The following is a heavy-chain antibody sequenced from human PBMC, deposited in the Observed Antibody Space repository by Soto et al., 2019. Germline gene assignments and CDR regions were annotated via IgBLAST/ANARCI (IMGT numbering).Heavy chain of an antibody. D-gene: IGHD6-13*01. Sequence: QITLKESGPTLVKPTQTLTLTCTFSGFSLSTSGVGVGWIRQPPGKALEWLALIYWDDDKRSSPSLKSRLTLTKDTSKNRVVLTMTNMDPVDTATYYCAHRAAAGQFAYWGQGTLVTVSS. CDR3: AHRAAAGQFAY. V-gene: IGHV2-5*02. J-gene: IGHJ4*02. CDR2: IYWDDDK. CDR1: GFSLSTSGVG.